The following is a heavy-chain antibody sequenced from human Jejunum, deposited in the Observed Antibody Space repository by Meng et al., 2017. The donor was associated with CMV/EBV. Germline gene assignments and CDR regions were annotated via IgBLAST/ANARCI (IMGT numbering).Heavy chain of an antibody. V-gene: IGHV3-74*01. CDR1: GFPFNNYW. CDR3: VRELSRNVFFDY. Sequence: AASGFPFNNYWMHWVRQPPGRGLVWLSRIDNDGSDTIYADSVKGRFTVSRDNARNTLYLQMNSLRADDAAVYYCVRELSRNVFFDYWGQGTMVTVSS. J-gene: IGHJ4*02. D-gene: IGHD3-16*01. CDR2: IDNDGSDT.